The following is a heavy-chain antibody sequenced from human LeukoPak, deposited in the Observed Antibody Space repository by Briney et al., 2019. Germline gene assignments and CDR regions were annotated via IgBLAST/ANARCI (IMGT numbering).Heavy chain of an antibody. CDR3: ARSYSSRSFYYMDV. J-gene: IGHJ6*03. CDR2: SNWNGDYT. CDR1: GFTFDDYG. D-gene: IGHD6-13*01. Sequence: PGGSLRLSCAISGFTFDDYGMNWVRQAPGKGLEWVSGSNWNGDYTHYADSVKGRFTISRDNAKNSLYLQMTSLRAEGTALYYCARSYSSRSFYYMDVWGKGTTVTVS. V-gene: IGHV3-20*04.